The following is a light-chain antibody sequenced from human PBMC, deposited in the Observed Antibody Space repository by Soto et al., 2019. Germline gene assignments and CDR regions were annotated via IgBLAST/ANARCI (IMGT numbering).Light chain of an antibody. CDR3: QQSYSTPKT. CDR1: QGISSY. J-gene: IGKJ1*01. CDR2: AVS. V-gene: IGKV1-39*01. Sequence: DIQLTQSPSFLSASVGDRVTITCRASQGISSYLAWYQQKPGKAPKLLMYAVSTLQSGVPSRFSGSGSGTDFTLTISSLQPEDFATYYCQQSYSTPKTFGQGTKVDIK.